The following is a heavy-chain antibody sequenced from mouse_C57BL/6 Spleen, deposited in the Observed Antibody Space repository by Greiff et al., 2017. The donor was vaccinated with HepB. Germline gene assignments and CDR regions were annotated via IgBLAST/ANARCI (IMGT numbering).Heavy chain of an antibody. Sequence: EVQGVESGPGMVKPSQSLSLTCTVTGYSITSGYDWHWIRHFPGNKLEWMGYISYSGSTNYNPSLKSRISITHDTSKNHFFLKLNSVTTEDTATYYCARSTTVVGSYWYFDVWGTGTTVTVSS. D-gene: IGHD1-1*01. CDR2: ISYSGST. J-gene: IGHJ1*03. CDR1: GYSITSGYD. V-gene: IGHV3-1*01. CDR3: ARSTTVVGSYWYFDV.